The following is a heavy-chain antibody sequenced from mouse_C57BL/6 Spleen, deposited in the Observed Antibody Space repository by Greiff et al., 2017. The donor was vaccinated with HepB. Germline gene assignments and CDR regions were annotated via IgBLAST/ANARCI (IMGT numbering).Heavy chain of an antibody. CDR3: ARDQDYGSSYPYYAMDY. CDR2: ISDGGSYT. J-gene: IGHJ4*01. Sequence: EVKVVESGGGLVKPGGSLKLSCAASGFTFSSYAMSWVRQTPEKRLEWVATISDGGSYTYYPDNVKGRFTISRDNAKNNLYLQMSHLKSEDTAMYYCARDQDYGSSYPYYAMDYWGQGTSVTVSS. CDR1: GFTFSSYA. D-gene: IGHD1-1*01. V-gene: IGHV5-4*01.